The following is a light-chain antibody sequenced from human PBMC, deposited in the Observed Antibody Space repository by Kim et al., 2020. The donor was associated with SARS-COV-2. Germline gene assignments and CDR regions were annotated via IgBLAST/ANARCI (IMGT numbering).Light chain of an antibody. V-gene: IGLV10-54*04. CDR2: RNN. Sequence: QAGLTQPPSVSRGLRQTATLTCTGNSNNVGNEGAAWLQHHQGHPPKLLFYRNNKRPSGISERFSASRSGNTASLTITGLQPEDEADYYCSAWDKSLKAYVFGTGTKATVL. J-gene: IGLJ1*01. CDR1: SNNVGNEG. CDR3: SAWDKSLKAYV.